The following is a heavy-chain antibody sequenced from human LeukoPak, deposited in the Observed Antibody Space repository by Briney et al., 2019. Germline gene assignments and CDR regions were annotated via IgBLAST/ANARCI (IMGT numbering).Heavy chain of an antibody. J-gene: IGHJ6*03. Sequence: SETLSPTCAVSGYSISSGYYWGWLRQPPGKGLEWIGSMYHSGGTYYNPSLKSRVTISVDTSKNQFSLKLSSVTAADTAMYYCGKTGLYYYYIDGWGQGTTVTGS. V-gene: IGHV4-38-2*01. CDR1: GYSISSGYY. D-gene: IGHD1-14*01. CDR2: MYHSGGT. CDR3: GKTGLYYYYIDG.